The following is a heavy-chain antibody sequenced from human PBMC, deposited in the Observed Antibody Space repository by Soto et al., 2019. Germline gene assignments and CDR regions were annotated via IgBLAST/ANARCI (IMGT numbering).Heavy chain of an antibody. J-gene: IGHJ5*02. Sequence: QVQLVQSGAEVKKSGSSVKVSCKASGATFNRNTISWVRQAPGQGLEWMGGIIPMFRSAKYAQKFQGRVTITADESTNTAYMEMSSLRSDDTPVYYRAREGGHNYGPGRGQPFDPWGQGTLVTATS. CDR1: GATFNRNT. CDR2: IIPMFRSA. D-gene: IGHD3-10*01. CDR3: AREGGHNYGPGRGQPFDP. V-gene: IGHV1-69*01.